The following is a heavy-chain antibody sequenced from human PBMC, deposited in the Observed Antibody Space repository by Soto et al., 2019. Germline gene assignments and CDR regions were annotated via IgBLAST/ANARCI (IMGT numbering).Heavy chain of an antibody. CDR1: GFTFNSLS. Sequence: QVPLVESGGGIVQPGTSLRLSCTASGFTFNSLSLHWVRQRPDKGLEWVAVISFDGRVTYYADFVKGRFTVSRDNSKNTIYLQVTSLRAEDTAVYYCAREPYGDSQYFDYWGQGSLVTASS. V-gene: IGHV3-30*04. J-gene: IGHJ4*02. D-gene: IGHD2-21*02. CDR3: AREPYGDSQYFDY. CDR2: ISFDGRVT.